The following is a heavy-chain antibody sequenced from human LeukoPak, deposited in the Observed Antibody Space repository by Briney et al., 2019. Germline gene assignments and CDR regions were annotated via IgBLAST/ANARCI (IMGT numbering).Heavy chain of an antibody. V-gene: IGHV3-23*01. Sequence: HPGGSLRLSCAASGFTFGSYAMSWVRQAPGKGLEWVSAISGSGGTYYADSVKGRFTISRDNSKNTLYLQMNSLRAEDTAVYYCAKDVSGCGGDCYILWGQGTLVTVSS. CDR1: GFTFGSYA. D-gene: IGHD2-21*02. J-gene: IGHJ4*02. CDR2: ISGSGGT. CDR3: AKDVSGCGGDCYIL.